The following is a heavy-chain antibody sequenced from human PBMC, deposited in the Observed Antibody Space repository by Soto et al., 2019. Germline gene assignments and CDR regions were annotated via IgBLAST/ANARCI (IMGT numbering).Heavy chain of an antibody. V-gene: IGHV1-2*02. J-gene: IGHJ4*02. CDR3: MRGGWGDSPIDY. CDR1: GYTFSAYY. D-gene: IGHD1-26*01. Sequence: QVYLLQSGAEVKKVGASVRVSCKTSGYTFSAYYVHWARRAPGRGFQWLGWINPSNEITTFSEFFQGRITTPRDTSTNTVHMELNRLTSDDTAVYYCMRGGWGDSPIDYWGQGTQVTVSS. CDR2: INPSNEIT.